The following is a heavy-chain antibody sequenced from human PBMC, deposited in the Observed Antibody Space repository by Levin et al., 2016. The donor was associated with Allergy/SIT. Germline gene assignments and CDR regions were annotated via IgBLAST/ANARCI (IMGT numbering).Heavy chain of an antibody. CDR2: ISTNSTYI. CDR3: ARDGRVNFDWLLSRSYMGV. D-gene: IGHD3-9*01. V-gene: IGHV3-21*01. CDR1: GFPFSTYN. J-gene: IGHJ6*03. Sequence: GESLKISCAASGFPFSTYNMNWVRQAPGKGLEWVSSISTNSTYIHYAESLKGRFTISRDNAKSSLYLQMNSLRAEDTAVYYCARDGRVNFDWLLSRSYMGVWGKGTTVTVSS.